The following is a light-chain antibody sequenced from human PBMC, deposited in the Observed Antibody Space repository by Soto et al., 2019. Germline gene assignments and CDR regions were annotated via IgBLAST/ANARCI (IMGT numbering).Light chain of an antibody. CDR3: QQYNNWPLT. Sequence: EIVMTQSPATLSVSPGERATLSCRASQSVSSNLAWYQQKPGQPPRLLIYGASTRATGIPARFSGSGSGTEFTLTISSLQAEDVAVYYCQQYNNWPLTFGQGTKVEIK. CDR1: QSVSSN. CDR2: GAS. J-gene: IGKJ1*01. V-gene: IGKV3-15*01.